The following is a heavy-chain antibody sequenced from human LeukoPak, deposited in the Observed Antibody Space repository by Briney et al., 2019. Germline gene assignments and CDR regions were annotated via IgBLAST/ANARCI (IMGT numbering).Heavy chain of an antibody. Sequence: KPSETLSLTCTVSGGSISSYYWSWIRQPPGKGLEWIGYIYYSGSTNYNPSLKSRVTISVDTSKNQFSLRLSSVTAADTAVYYCARAPDTMIVVYFDYWGQGTLVTVSS. CDR3: ARAPDTMIVVYFDY. CDR1: GGSISSYY. CDR2: IYYSGST. V-gene: IGHV4-59*01. D-gene: IGHD3-22*01. J-gene: IGHJ4*02.